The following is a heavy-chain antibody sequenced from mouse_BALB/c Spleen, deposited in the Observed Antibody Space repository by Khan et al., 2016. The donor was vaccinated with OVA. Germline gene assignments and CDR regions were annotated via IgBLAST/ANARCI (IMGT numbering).Heavy chain of an antibody. J-gene: IGHJ1*01. CDR2: INPSNTYT. V-gene: IGHV1-4*01. CDR3: VRSGASYRDDGDFDV. D-gene: IGHD2-9*01. Sequence: QVQLQQSGAELARPGASVKMSCKASGYTFTSYTMHWVKQRPGQGLEWIGYINPSNTYTNYNQKFKDKATLTADKSSNTAYMQLSSLTSEDAAVYYCVRSGASYRDDGDFDVWGAGTTVTVSS. CDR1: GYTFTSYT.